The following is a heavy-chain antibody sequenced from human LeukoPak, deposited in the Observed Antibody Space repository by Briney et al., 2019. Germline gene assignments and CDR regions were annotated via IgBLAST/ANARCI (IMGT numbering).Heavy chain of an antibody. D-gene: IGHD2-21*01. V-gene: IGHV4-34*08. CDR3: ATARDGDYWYFDL. CDR1: GFTFSSYA. Sequence: LRLSCAASGFTFSSYAMHWIRQPPGKGLEWIGEINHSGATNYNPSLKSRVTISVDTYTNQFSLKLSSVTAADTGVYYCATARDGDYWYFDLWGRGTLVTVSS. J-gene: IGHJ2*01. CDR2: INHSGAT.